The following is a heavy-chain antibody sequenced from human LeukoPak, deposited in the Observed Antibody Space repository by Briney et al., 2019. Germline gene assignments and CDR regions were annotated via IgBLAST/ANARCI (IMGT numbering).Heavy chain of an antibody. CDR1: GYTFTGYY. V-gene: IGHV1-46*01. CDR2: INPSGGST. Sequence: GASVKVSCKASGYTFTGYYMHWVRQAPGQGLEWMGIINPSGGSTSYAQKFQGRVTMTTDTSTSTAYMELRSLRSDDTAVYYCARAPPYSSSWSTFDYWGQGTLVTVSS. J-gene: IGHJ4*02. D-gene: IGHD6-13*01. CDR3: ARAPPYSSSWSTFDY.